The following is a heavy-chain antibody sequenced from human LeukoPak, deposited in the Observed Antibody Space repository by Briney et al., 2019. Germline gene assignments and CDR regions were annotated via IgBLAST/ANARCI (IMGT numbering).Heavy chain of an antibody. CDR2: IREDGGEI. Sequence: PGGSLRLSCVASGFTFSSHWMTWVRQAPGKGLEWVANIREDGGEIYYLDSVKGRFTISRDNAKNSLYLQMNSRRVEDTAVYFCARGVYAFDIWGQGTMVTVSA. V-gene: IGHV3-7*04. J-gene: IGHJ3*02. CDR3: ARGVYAFDI. CDR1: GFTFSSHW.